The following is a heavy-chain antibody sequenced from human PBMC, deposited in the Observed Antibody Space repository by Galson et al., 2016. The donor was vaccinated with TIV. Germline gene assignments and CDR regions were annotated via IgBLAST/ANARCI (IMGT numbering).Heavy chain of an antibody. Sequence: PALVKPPQTLTLTCSFSGFSLRTTGVGVGWIRQPPGGALEWLGVIYWDDDKRYGPSLNNRLTLTGDTSKNQVVLTMTNLDPVETGTYFCAHIRITLIPDAFYVWGQGTVVTVSS. CDR2: IYWDDDK. V-gene: IGHV2-5*05. CDR1: GFSLRTTGVG. CDR3: AHIRITLIPDAFYV. D-gene: IGHD2/OR15-2a*01. J-gene: IGHJ3*01.